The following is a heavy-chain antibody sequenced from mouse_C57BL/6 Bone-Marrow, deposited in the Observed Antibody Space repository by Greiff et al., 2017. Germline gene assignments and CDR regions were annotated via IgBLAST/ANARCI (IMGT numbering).Heavy chain of an antibody. CDR3: ARGGYAAWFAY. D-gene: IGHD2-2*01. CDR2: IYPGDGDT. J-gene: IGHJ3*01. Sequence: QVQLKESGPELVKPGASVKISCKASGYAFSSSWMNWVKQRPGKGLEWIGRIYPGDGDTNYNGKFKGKATLTADKSSSTAYMQLSSLTSEDSAVYFCARGGYAAWFAYWGQGTLVTVSA. CDR1: GYAFSSSW. V-gene: IGHV1-82*01.